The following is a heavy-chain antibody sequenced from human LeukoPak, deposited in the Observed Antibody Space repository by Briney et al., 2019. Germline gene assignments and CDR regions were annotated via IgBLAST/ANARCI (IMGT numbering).Heavy chain of an antibody. CDR1: GGTFSSYA. D-gene: IGHD2-21*01. CDR3: AGVSPVASAIDFDH. CDR2: IIPILGIA. J-gene: IGHJ4*02. V-gene: IGHV1-69*04. Sequence: ASVKVSCKASGGTFSSYAISWVRQAPGQGLEWMGRIIPILGIANYAQKFQGRVTITADKSTSTAYMELSSLRSDDTAIYYCAGVSPVASAIDFDHWGQGTLVTVSS.